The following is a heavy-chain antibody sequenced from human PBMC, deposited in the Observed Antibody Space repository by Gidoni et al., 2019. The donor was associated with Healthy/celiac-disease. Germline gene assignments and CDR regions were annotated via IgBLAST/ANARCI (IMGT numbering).Heavy chain of an antibody. J-gene: IGHJ3*02. CDR3: AREGLGYCSGGSCLGNAFDI. CDR2: IYHRGST. V-gene: IGHV4-38-2*02. Sequence: QVQLQESGPGLVKPSETLSLTCTVSGYSIRSGSYWAWIRQPPGKGLEWIGSIYHRGSTSYNPSLKSRVTISVDTAKNQFSLKLSSVTAADTAVYYCAREGLGYCSGGSCLGNAFDIWGQGTMVTVSS. D-gene: IGHD2-15*01. CDR1: GYSIRSGSY.